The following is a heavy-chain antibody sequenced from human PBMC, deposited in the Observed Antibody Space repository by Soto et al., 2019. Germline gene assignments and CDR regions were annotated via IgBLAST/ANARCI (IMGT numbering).Heavy chain of an antibody. V-gene: IGHV3-7*01. D-gene: IGHD5-18*01. J-gene: IGHJ4*02. CDR3: ARDFYGGYTYGPGDY. CDR2: IHGDGGKI. CDR1: GFMLSAYW. Sequence: PGGSLRLSCAASGFMLSAYWMSWVRQAPGKGLEWVANIHGDGGKIYYVDSVKGRFTIPRDNAKRSLYLRNKSLRAEDTAVYYCARDFYGGYTYGPGDYWGQGALVTVPQ.